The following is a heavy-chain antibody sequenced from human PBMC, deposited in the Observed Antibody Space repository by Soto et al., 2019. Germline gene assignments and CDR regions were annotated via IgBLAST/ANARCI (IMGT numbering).Heavy chain of an antibody. CDR3: VEALGGLRDC. Sequence: QVQLAQSGPEVKKPGSSVKVACKASGDNFNSFIVNWVRQAPGQGLEWLGRILPSINKTNYGQIFQGRVSISADPSTSTVYLELSGLKSSDTGMYYCVEALGGLRDCGGQGTLVSVSS. CDR2: ILPSINKT. V-gene: IGHV1-69*02. J-gene: IGHJ4*02. D-gene: IGHD2-21*02. CDR1: GDNFNSFI.